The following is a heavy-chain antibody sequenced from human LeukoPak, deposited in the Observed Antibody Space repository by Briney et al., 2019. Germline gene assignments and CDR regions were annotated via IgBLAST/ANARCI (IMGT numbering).Heavy chain of an antibody. V-gene: IGHV4-59*01. CDR3: ARKGIRGVNFDY. D-gene: IGHD3-10*01. Sequence: SETLSLTCTVSGGSISSYYWSWIRQPPGKGLEWIGYIYYSGSTNYNPSLKSRVTISVDTSKNQFSLKLSSVTAADTAVYYCARKGIRGVNFDYWGQGTLVTVPS. CDR2: IYYSGST. J-gene: IGHJ4*02. CDR1: GGSISSYY.